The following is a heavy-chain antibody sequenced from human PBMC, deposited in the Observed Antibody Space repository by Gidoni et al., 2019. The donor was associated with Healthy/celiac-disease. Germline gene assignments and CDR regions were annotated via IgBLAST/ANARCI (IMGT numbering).Heavy chain of an antibody. V-gene: IGHV3-30-3*01. CDR2: ISYDGSNK. CDR1: GFTVSSYA. D-gene: IGHD3-22*01. CDR3: ARTPLDSSGYYYGYFDY. J-gene: IGHJ4*02. Sequence: QVQLVESGGGVVQPGRSLRLFCAAPGFTVSSYAMHGVRQAPGKGLEWVAVISYDGSNKYYADSVKGRFTISRDNSKNTLYLQMNSLRAEDTAVYYCARTPLDSSGYYYGYFDYWGQGTLVTVSA.